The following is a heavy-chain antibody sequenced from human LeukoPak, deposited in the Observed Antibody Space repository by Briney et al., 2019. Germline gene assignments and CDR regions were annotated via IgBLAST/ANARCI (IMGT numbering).Heavy chain of an antibody. Sequence: GGSLTLSCAASGFTLGAFAMHWVRQAPGKGLEWVSLISGSGSGTHYADSVKGRFTISRDNSKNMLYLHMNSLRADDTAVYYCARSGTEDGYNIYFDHWGQGTLVTVSS. J-gene: IGHJ4*02. CDR2: ISGSGSGT. CDR1: GFTLGAFA. D-gene: IGHD5-24*01. V-gene: IGHV3-23*01. CDR3: ARSGTEDGYNIYFDH.